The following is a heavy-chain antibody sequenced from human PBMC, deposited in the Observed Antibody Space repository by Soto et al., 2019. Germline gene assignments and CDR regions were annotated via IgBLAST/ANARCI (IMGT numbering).Heavy chain of an antibody. D-gene: IGHD3-3*01. V-gene: IGHV4-34*01. CDR3: GRGNFWSGYYTARGFDY. Sequence: QVQLQQWGAGLLKPSETLSLTCAVYGGSFSGYYWSWIRQPPGKGLEWIGEINHSGSTNYNPSLKSRATLLVDTAKNQFFLKLSSVTAAARAEDYGGRGNFWSGYYTARGFDYWGQGTLVTVSS. J-gene: IGHJ4*02. CDR1: GGSFSGYY. CDR2: INHSGST.